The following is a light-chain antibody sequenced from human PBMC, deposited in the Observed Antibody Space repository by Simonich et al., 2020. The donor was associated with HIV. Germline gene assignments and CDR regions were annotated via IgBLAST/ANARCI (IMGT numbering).Light chain of an antibody. CDR1: SSNIGSDT. CDR2: RNN. CDR3: AAWDDSLNGWV. J-gene: IGLJ3*02. V-gene: IGLV1-44*01. Sequence: SVLTQPPSASGTPGQRVTISCSGSSSNIGSDTVNWYQQLPGTAPKLLIYRNNQRPSGVPARFSGSKSGTSASLAISGLQSEDEADYYCAAWDDSLNGWVFGGGTKLTVL.